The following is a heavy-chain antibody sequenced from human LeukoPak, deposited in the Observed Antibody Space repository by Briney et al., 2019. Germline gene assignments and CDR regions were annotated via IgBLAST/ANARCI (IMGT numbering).Heavy chain of an antibody. CDR2: ISSDESEE. CDR1: GFIFSSYG. V-gene: IGHV3-30*18. D-gene: IGHD3-22*01. Sequence: GGSLRLSCAASGFIFSSYGMHWVRQAPGKGLEWVAGISSDESEEFYVGSVRGRFITSRDSSKSMLYLQMNSLRIEDTAVYYCAKGGVSSAYHPVDYWGQGTLVTVSP. J-gene: IGHJ4*02. CDR3: AKGGVSSAYHPVDY.